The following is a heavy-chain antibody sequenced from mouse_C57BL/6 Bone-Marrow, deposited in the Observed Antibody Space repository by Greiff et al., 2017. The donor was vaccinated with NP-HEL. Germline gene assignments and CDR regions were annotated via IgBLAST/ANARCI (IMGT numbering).Heavy chain of an antibody. CDR2: ISDGGSYT. V-gene: IGHV5-4*01. Sequence: EVQGVESGGGLVKPGGSLKLSCAASGFTFSSYAMSWVRQTPETRLEWVATISDGGSYTYYPDTVKGRFTISRDNAKNNLYLQMSHLKSDDTAIDYCARVGTAQATREIDDWGQGTTLTVSS. J-gene: IGHJ2*01. D-gene: IGHD3-2*02. CDR3: ARVGTAQATREIDD. CDR1: GFTFSSYA.